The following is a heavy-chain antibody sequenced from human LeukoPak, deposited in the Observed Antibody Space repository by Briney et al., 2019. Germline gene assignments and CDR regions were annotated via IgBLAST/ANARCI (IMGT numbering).Heavy chain of an antibody. CDR2: INPNSGGT. D-gene: IGHD3-16*02. J-gene: IGHJ3*02. Sequence: ASVKVSCKASGYTFTGYYMHWVRQAPGQGLEWMGWINPNSGGTNYAQKFQGRVTMTRDTSISTAYMELSRLRSDDTAVYYCARELRLGELSRKDAFDIWGQGTMVTVSS. CDR3: ARELRLGELSRKDAFDI. V-gene: IGHV1-2*02. CDR1: GYTFTGYY.